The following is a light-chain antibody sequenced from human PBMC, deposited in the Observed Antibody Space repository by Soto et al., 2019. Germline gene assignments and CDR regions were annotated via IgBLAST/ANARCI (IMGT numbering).Light chain of an antibody. V-gene: IGKV3-15*01. Sequence: EIVLTQSPATLSLSPGERAILSCRASQDISSNLAWYQKKPGQAPRLLIYGAFTRATGIPARFSGSASGTDFTLTISSLQSEDFAVYYCQQYNNWPPWTFGQGTKVDIK. J-gene: IGKJ1*01. CDR3: QQYNNWPPWT. CDR1: QDISSN. CDR2: GAF.